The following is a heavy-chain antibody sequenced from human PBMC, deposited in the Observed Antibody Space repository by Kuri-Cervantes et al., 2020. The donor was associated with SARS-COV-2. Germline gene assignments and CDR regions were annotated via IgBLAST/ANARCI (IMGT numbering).Heavy chain of an antibody. J-gene: IGHJ6*03. V-gene: IGHV3-33*01. D-gene: IGHD5-18*01. CDR1: GFTFSGYG. CDR3: ARDGGQLWLHYYYYYMDV. Sequence: LSLTCVASGFTFSGYGMHWVRQAPGKGLEWVALIRYDGTNKHYAESAKGRFSISRDNSKNTLYLQMDSLRAEDTAVYYCARDGGQLWLHYYYYYMDVWGKGTTVTVSS. CDR2: IRYDGTNK.